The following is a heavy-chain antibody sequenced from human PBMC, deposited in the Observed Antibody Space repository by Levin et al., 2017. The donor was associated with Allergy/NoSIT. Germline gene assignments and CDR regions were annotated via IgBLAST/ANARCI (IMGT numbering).Heavy chain of an antibody. D-gene: IGHD2-2*01. Sequence: ASVKVSCKASGYTFTSYAMHWVRQAPGQRLEWMGWINAGNGNTKYSQKFQGRVTITRDTSASTAYMELSSLRSEDTAVYYCARVGYCSSTSCYDLYYFDYWGQGTLVTVSS. J-gene: IGHJ4*02. CDR1: GYTFTSYA. CDR2: INAGNGNT. V-gene: IGHV1-3*01. CDR3: ARVGYCSSTSCYDLYYFDY.